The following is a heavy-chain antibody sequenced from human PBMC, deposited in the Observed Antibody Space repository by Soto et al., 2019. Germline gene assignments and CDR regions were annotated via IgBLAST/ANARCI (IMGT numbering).Heavy chain of an antibody. V-gene: IGHV3-23*01. CDR3: AKSRLITFANTLGH. J-gene: IGHJ4*02. CDR2: ISRSGGST. Sequence: GGSLRLSCPSSGFAFSSYAMSRVRQAPGKGLEWVSAISRSGGSTYYAASVKGRLTISRDKSKNMMYLHIKRLRAEETAFYYCAKSRLITFANTLGHGGQGTVVTVSS. CDR1: GFAFSSYA. D-gene: IGHD3-16*01.